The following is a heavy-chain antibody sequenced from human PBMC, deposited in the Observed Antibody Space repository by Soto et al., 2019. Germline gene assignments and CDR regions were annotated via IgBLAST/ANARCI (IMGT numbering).Heavy chain of an antibody. CDR1: GFSLSTSGVG. V-gene: IGHV2-5*02. D-gene: IGHD3-22*01. Sequence: SGPTLVNPTQTLTLTCPFSGFSLSTSGVGVGWIRQPPGKALEWLALIYWDDDKRYSPSLKSRLTITKDTSKNQVVLTMTNMDPVDTATYYCAHGAYYSDSSGYYYGMDVWGQGTTVTVSS. J-gene: IGHJ6*02. CDR3: AHGAYYSDSSGYYYGMDV. CDR2: IYWDDDK.